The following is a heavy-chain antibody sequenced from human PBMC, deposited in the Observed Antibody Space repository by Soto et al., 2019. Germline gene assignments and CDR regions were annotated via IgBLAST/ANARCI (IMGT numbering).Heavy chain of an antibody. J-gene: IGHJ4*02. CDR2: ITGGGTSI. CDR1: GFDFSGYA. V-gene: IGHV3-23*01. D-gene: IGHD4-4*01. Sequence: EVQLLASGGGLVQPGGSLTLSCAASGFDFSGYAMSWVRQAPGKGLQWVSVITGGGTSIYYGDSVKGRVSIARDMSTNTLFLHMHSLRAEDTALYYCAKHQYSFAHYIDHWDQGTHVTVSS. CDR3: AKHQYSFAHYIDH.